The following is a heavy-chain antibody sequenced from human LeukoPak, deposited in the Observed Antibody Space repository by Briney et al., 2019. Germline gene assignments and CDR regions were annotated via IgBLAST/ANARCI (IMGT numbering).Heavy chain of an antibody. D-gene: IGHD6-6*01. CDR1: GGSFSGYY. CDR2: INHSGST. J-gene: IGHJ4*02. Sequence: PSETQSLTCAVYGGSFSGYYWSWIRQPPGKGLEWIGEINHSGSTNYNPSLKSRVTISVDTSKNQFSLKLSSVTAADTAVYYCARGRGRSSSSLGYWGQGTLVTVSS. CDR3: ARGRGRSSSSLGY. V-gene: IGHV4-34*01.